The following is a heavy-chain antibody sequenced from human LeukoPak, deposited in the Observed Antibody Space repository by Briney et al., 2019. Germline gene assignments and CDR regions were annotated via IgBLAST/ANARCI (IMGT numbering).Heavy chain of an antibody. J-gene: IGHJ4*02. D-gene: IGHD5-12*01. CDR2: IYTSGST. V-gene: IGHV4-61*02. CDR1: GGSISSGSYY. Sequence: PSETLSLTCTVSGGSISSGSYYWSWIRQPAGKGLEWIGRIYTSGSTNYNPSLKSRVTISVDTSKNQFSLKLSSVTAADTAVYYCASVSGYDVDYWGQGTLVTVSS. CDR3: ASVSGYDVDY.